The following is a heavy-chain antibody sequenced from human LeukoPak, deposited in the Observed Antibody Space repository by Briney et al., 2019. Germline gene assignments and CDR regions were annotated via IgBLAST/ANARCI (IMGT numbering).Heavy chain of an antibody. J-gene: IGHJ3*02. D-gene: IGHD3-3*01. V-gene: IGHV1-2*02. CDR3: ARGPRITIFGVVMANDAFDT. CDR1: GYTFTDYF. CDR2: INPKSGGT. Sequence: GASVKVSCKASGYTFTDYFMNWVRQAPGQGLEWMGWINPKSGGTVYAQKFQGRVTMTRDTSSSTAYMELSRLRFDDTVVYYCARGPRITIFGVVMANDAFDTWGQGTMVTVSS.